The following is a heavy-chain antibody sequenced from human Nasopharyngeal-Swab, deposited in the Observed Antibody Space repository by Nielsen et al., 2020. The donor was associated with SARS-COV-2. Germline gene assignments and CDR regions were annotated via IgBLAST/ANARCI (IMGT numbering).Heavy chain of an antibody. CDR2: IYYSGST. CDR1: GGSISSSSYY. V-gene: IGHV4-61*01. D-gene: IGHD1-26*01. Sequence: SETLSLTCTVSGGSISSSSYYWSWIRQPPGKGLEWIGYIYYSGSTNYNPSLKSRVTISVDTSKNQFSLKLSSVTAADTAVYYCARTVGATPRGAFDIWGQGTMVTVSS. CDR3: ARTVGATPRGAFDI. J-gene: IGHJ3*02.